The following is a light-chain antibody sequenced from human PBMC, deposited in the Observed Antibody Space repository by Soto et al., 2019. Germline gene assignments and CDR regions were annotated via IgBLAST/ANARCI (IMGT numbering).Light chain of an antibody. Sequence: EIVMTQSPATLSVSPGERATLSCRASQSVSGNLAWYQQKPGQAPRLLIYGASTRATGIPARFSGSGSGTEFPLSIRRLQSEDLAVYYCQQYHNWPPMTFGPATKVDIK. V-gene: IGKV3-15*01. CDR2: GAS. J-gene: IGKJ3*01. CDR1: QSVSGN. CDR3: QQYHNWPPMT.